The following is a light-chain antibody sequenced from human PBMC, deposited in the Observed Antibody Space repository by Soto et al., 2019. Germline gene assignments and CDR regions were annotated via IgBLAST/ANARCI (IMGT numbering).Light chain of an antibody. CDR2: KAS. CDR3: QQDYSTLAT. V-gene: IGKV1-5*03. CDR1: QSISSW. J-gene: IGKJ5*01. Sequence: DIQMTQSPSTLSASVGDRVTITCRASQSISSWLAWYQQKPGKAPKLLIYKASTLESGVPSNFSGSGSGTEFTLTITGLQLEDFATYYCQQDYSTLATFGQGTRLEIK.